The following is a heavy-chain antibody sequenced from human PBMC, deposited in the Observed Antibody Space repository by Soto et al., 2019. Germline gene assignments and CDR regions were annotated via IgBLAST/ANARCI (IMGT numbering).Heavy chain of an antibody. CDR1: GGSITGYY. CDR2: SYYSGST. Sequence: SETLSLTCTVSGGSITGYYWSWIRQPPGKGLEWIGYSYYSGSTNYNPSLKSRVTISVDTSKNQFSLKLSSVTAADTAVYYCARERPDGARLDPWGQGTLVTVSS. CDR3: ARERPDGARLDP. J-gene: IGHJ5*02. D-gene: IGHD6-6*01. V-gene: IGHV4-59*12.